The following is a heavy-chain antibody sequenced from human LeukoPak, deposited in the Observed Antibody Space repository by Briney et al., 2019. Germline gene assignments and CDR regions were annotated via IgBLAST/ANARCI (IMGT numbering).Heavy chain of an antibody. V-gene: IGHV3-15*01. CDR2: IKSKTDGGTT. CDR3: TTDITMIVVVISPNQNWFDP. CDR1: GFTFSNAW. Sequence: PGGSLRLSCAASGFTFSNAWMSWVRQAPGKGLEWVGRIKSKTDGGTTDYAAPVKGRFTISRDDSKNTLYLQMNSLKTEDTAVYYCTTDITMIVVVISPNQNWFDPWGQGTLVTVSS. J-gene: IGHJ5*02. D-gene: IGHD3-22*01.